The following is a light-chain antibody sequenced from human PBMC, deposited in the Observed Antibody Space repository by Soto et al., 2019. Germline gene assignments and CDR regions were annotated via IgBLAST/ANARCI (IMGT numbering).Light chain of an antibody. Sequence: IPLTQSPSSLSASVGDRVTITCRASQGISSYLAWYQQKPGKGPQLLMYAASTLQSGVPSRFSGSGSGTDFTLTITSLQPEDFATYYCQQLKSYPLTFGPGTKVETK. CDR3: QQLKSYPLT. CDR2: AAS. V-gene: IGKV1-9*01. J-gene: IGKJ3*01. CDR1: QGISSY.